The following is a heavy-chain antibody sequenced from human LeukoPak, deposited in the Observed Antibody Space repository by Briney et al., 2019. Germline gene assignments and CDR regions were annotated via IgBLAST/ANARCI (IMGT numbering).Heavy chain of an antibody. V-gene: IGHV1-3*01. Sequence: ASVKVSCKASGYSFSDYAIQWVRQAPGQRLEWRGWINAGNGKTKYSQNFQGRGTITRDRSASTAYMELSSLRSEDTSIYYCARGRWTATETTYYLDYWGQGTLVTVSS. D-gene: IGHD4-17*01. CDR2: INAGNGKT. CDR3: ARGRWTATETTYYLDY. J-gene: IGHJ4*02. CDR1: GYSFSDYA.